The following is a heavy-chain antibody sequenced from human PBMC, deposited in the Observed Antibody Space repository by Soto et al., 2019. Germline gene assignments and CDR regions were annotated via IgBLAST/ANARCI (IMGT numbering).Heavy chain of an antibody. V-gene: IGHV3-23*01. CDR3: AKELQTQWLRPPFDGY. CDR2: ISGSGGST. Sequence: GGSLRLSCAASGFTFSSYAMSWVRQAPGKGLEWVSAISGSGGSTYYADSVKGRFTISRDNSKNTLYLQMNSLRAEDTAVYYCAKELQTQWLRPPFDGYWGQGTLVTVSS. CDR1: GFTFSSYA. J-gene: IGHJ4*02. D-gene: IGHD5-12*01.